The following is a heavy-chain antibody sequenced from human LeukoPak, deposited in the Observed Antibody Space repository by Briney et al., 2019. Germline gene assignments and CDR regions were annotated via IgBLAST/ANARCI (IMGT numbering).Heavy chain of an antibody. J-gene: IGHJ4*02. V-gene: IGHV4-59*08. CDR3: ARWSGWNDPYYFDY. CDR2: IYYSGST. D-gene: IGHD1-1*01. Sequence: SETLSLTCAVSGGSISSYYWSWIRQPPGKGLEWIGYIYYSGSTNYNTSLMSRVTISVDTSKNQFSLKLSSVTAADTAVYYCARWSGWNDPYYFDYWGQGTLVTVSS. CDR1: GGSISSYY.